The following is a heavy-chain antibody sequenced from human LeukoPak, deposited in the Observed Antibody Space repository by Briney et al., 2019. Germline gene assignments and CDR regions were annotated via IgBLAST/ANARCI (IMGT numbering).Heavy chain of an antibody. V-gene: IGHV1-69*13. Sequence: GASVKVSCKASGYTFTSYAISWVRQAPGQGLEWMGGIIPIFGTANYAQKFQGRVTITADESTSTAYMELSSLRSEDTAVYYCARGLEYSSSWYFDYWGQGTLVTVSS. CDR3: ARGLEYSSSWYFDY. J-gene: IGHJ4*02. CDR2: IIPIFGTA. D-gene: IGHD6-13*01. CDR1: GYTFTSYA.